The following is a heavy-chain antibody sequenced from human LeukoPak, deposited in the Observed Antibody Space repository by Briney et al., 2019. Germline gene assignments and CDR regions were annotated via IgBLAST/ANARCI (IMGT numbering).Heavy chain of an antibody. J-gene: IGHJ4*02. D-gene: IGHD2-2*02. CDR1: GFALSSYW. CDR3: ATRDYTSSKY. CDR2: INSDGSTT. Sequence: GGSLRLSCAASGFALSSYWMHWVRQAPGKGLVWVSDINSDGSTTRYADSVKGRFTISRDNAKNTLYLQMNSLRAEDTAVYYCATRDYTSSKYWGQGALVTVSS. V-gene: IGHV3-74*01.